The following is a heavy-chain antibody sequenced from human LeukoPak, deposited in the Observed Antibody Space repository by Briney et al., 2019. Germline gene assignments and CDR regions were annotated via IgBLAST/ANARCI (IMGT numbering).Heavy chain of an antibody. CDR2: INPDSGGT. Sequence: ASVKVSCKSSRNTFNGNYMHWVRQTPGQGLEWMGWINPDSGGTNHAQKFQDRVTMTRDTSIGTIYMSLRRLSSDDTAIYYCAGGSGYYFFDNWGQGTPLTV. V-gene: IGHV1-2*02. J-gene: IGHJ4*02. CDR3: AGGSGYYFFDN. CDR1: RNTFNGNY. D-gene: IGHD6-25*01.